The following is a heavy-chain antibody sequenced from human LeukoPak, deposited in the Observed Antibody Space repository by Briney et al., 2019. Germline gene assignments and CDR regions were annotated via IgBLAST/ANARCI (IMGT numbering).Heavy chain of an antibody. Sequence: PSETLSLTCTVSGGSISSYYWSSIRQPPGKGLEWIGYIYYSGSTNYNPSLKSRVTISVDTSKNQFSLKLSSVTAADTAVYYCARAVAALGWYFDLWGRGTLVTVSS. J-gene: IGHJ2*01. D-gene: IGHD6-6*01. CDR3: ARAVAALGWYFDL. V-gene: IGHV4-59*01. CDR2: IYYSGST. CDR1: GGSISSYY.